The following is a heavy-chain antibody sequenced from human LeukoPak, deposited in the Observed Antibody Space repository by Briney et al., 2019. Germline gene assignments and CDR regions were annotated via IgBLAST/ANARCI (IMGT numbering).Heavy chain of an antibody. CDR2: IIPILGIA. CDR3: ASFGGNTMVVAALLDY. V-gene: IGHV1-69*04. D-gene: IGHD2-15*01. Sequence: EASVKVSCKASGGTFSSYAISWVRQAPGQGLEWMGRIIPILGIANYAQKFQGRVTITADKSTSTAYMELSSLRSEDTAVYYCASFGGNTMVVAALLDYWGQGTLVTVSS. CDR1: GGTFSSYA. J-gene: IGHJ4*02.